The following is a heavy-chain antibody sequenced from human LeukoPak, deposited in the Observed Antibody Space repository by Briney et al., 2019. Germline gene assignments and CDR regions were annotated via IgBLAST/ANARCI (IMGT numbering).Heavy chain of an antibody. CDR3: ARVRFSGTCLDAFDI. Sequence: SETLSLTCTLSGGSVCSYYWSWMRQPPGKGLAWIGYIYYSGSTNYNPSLNRRVTISVHTSKNLFYPNFTSITTADTAVHYCARVRFSGTCLDAFDIWGQGTMVTVSS. D-gene: IGHD1-26*01. V-gene: IGHV4-59*02. CDR1: GGSVCSYY. J-gene: IGHJ3*02. CDR2: IYYSGST.